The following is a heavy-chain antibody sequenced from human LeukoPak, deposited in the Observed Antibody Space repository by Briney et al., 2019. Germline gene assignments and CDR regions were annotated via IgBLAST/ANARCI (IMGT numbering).Heavy chain of an antibody. CDR1: GGSISSYY. CDR2: IYYSGST. CDR3: ASRIQVNCGGDCFDY. D-gene: IGHD2-21*01. V-gene: IGHV4-59*12. Sequence: SETLSLTCTVSGGSISSYYWSWIRQPPGKGLEWIGYIYYSGSTNYNPSLKSRVTISVDTSKNQFSLKLSSVTAADTAVYYCASRIQVNCGGDCFDYWGQGTLVTVSS. J-gene: IGHJ4*02.